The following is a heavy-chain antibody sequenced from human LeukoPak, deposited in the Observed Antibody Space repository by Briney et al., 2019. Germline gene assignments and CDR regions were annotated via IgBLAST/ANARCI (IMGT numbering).Heavy chain of an antibody. Sequence: GGSLRLSCAAPGFTFSSYWMSWVRQAPGKGLEWVANIKQDGSEKYYVDSVEGRFTISRDNAKNSLYLQMNSLRAEDTAVYYCARGGLDMITFGGVIVLTPDAFDIWGQGTMVTVSS. CDR3: ARGGLDMITFGGVIVLTPDAFDI. J-gene: IGHJ3*02. CDR2: IKQDGSEK. CDR1: GFTFSSYW. V-gene: IGHV3-7*01. D-gene: IGHD3-16*02.